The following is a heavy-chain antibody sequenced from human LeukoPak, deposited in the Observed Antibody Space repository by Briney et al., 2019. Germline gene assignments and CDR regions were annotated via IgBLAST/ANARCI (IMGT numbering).Heavy chain of an antibody. Sequence: GGSLTLSCPACGWTFSSYSMSWVRQAPGKGLEWVGAISGSGGSTYYADSVKGRFTISRDNNKNTLYLQMNSLRAEETAVYCCAKGLAYDSSGYLRYWGQGTLVTVSS. CDR1: GWTFSSYS. V-gene: IGHV3-23*01. D-gene: IGHD3-22*01. CDR2: ISGSGGST. CDR3: AKGLAYDSSGYLRY. J-gene: IGHJ4*02.